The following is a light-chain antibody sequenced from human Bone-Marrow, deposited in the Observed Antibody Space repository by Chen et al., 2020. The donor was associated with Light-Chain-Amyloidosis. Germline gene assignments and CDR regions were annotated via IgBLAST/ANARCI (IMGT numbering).Light chain of an antibody. Sequence: EIVLTQSPGTLSLSPGEGANLYCRASQTISSNYLTWYQQKFGQAPRLLIYGSSSRATGIPDRFTGSGSGTDFTLTINRREPEDFAMDYCQQYGTSPLTFGGGTKVEIK. J-gene: IGKJ4*01. CDR1: QTISSNY. V-gene: IGKV3-20*01. CDR3: QQYGTSPLT. CDR2: GSS.